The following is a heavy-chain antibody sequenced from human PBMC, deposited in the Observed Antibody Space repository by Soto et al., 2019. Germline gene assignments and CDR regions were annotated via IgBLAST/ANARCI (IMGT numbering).Heavy chain of an antibody. Sequence: QVQLVESGGAVVQPGRSLRLSCAASEFTFSDYAMHWVRQAPGKGLEWVAVISDDGDKVFYADSMKDRLTISRDNSKSTLFLQLTSLGPEDTALYYCARAHYHDSSGPNGHAFDIWGQGTVVTVSS. CDR2: ISDDGDKV. CDR1: EFTFSDYA. D-gene: IGHD3-22*01. CDR3: ARAHYHDSSGPNGHAFDI. J-gene: IGHJ3*02. V-gene: IGHV3-30-3*01.